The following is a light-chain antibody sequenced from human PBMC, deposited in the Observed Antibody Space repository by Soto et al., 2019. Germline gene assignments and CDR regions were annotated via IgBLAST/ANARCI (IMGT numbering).Light chain of an antibody. CDR1: QSVSSNY. V-gene: IGKV3-20*01. CDR3: QQYGSSPGT. J-gene: IGKJ1*01. Sequence: EIVLTQSPGTLSLSPGERATLSCRASQSVSSNYLAWYLQKPGQAPILLIYGASTRATGIPGRFSGSGSGTDFTLTTSRLEPEDFAVYYCQQYGSSPGTFGQGTKVDFK. CDR2: GAS.